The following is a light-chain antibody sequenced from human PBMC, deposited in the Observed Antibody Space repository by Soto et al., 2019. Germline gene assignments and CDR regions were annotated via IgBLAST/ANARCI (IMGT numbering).Light chain of an antibody. Sequence: QSVLTQPASVSGSPGQSITISCTGTSSDVGGYNHVSWYQQHPGEAPKLMIYDVSSRPSGVSNRFSGSKAADTASLTISGLQAEDEADYYCSSFATTDTPMVFGGGTMLTVL. CDR2: DVS. V-gene: IGLV2-14*03. CDR1: SSDVGGYNH. J-gene: IGLJ2*01. CDR3: SSFATTDTPMV.